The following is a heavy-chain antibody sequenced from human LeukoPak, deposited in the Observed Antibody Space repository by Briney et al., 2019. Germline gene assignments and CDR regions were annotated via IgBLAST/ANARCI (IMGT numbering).Heavy chain of an antibody. CDR1: GGSISSSSYY. D-gene: IGHD6-13*01. J-gene: IGHJ5*02. CDR2: IDYSGST. V-gene: IGHV4-39*01. Sequence: PSETLSLTCTVSGGSISSSSYYWGWTRQPPGKGLEWIGIIDYSGSTYNNPSLNSRVTMSVDTSKNQFSLKLSSVTAAETAVYYCARLGYSSSRNWFDPWGEGTLVTVSS. CDR3: ARLGYSSSRNWFDP.